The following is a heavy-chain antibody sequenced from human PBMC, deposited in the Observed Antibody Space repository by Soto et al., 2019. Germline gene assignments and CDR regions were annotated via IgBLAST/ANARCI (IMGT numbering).Heavy chain of an antibody. J-gene: IGHJ6*02. Sequence: PGGSLRLSCAASGFAFSVYAMSWFRQAPGKGLEWVSAISGSGDTTYYADSVKGRFTISRDNSKNTLSLQMNSLRAEDTAVYYCAKPLGGYYYYGMDVWGQGTTVTVSS. CDR1: GFAFSVYA. CDR3: AKPLGGYYYYGMDV. CDR2: ISGSGDTT. V-gene: IGHV3-23*01.